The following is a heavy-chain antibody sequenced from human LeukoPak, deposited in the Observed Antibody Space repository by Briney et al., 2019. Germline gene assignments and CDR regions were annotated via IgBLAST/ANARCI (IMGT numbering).Heavy chain of an antibody. J-gene: IGHJ4*02. D-gene: IGHD1-1*01. CDR3: ATDRPHPRNEPTNFDY. Sequence: PGRSLRLSCAASGFTFSSYGMHWVRQAPGKGLEWVAVISYDGSNKYYADSVKGRFTISRDNSKNTLYLQMNSLRAEDTAVYYCATDRPHPRNEPTNFDYWGQGTLVTVSS. CDR1: GFTFSSYG. V-gene: IGHV3-30*03. CDR2: ISYDGSNK.